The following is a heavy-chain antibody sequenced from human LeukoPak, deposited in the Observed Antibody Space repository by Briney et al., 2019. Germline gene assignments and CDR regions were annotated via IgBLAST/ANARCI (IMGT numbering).Heavy chain of an antibody. Sequence: SETLSLTCSVSGGSITSDSFCWIWLPHPAGKQWDWSGRISNNENTNYNPSLKSRVTISVDTSKKQFFLTLTYVTVADTAIYYCLKSAVAGPFAYWGQGSLVTVSS. J-gene: IGHJ4*02. D-gene: IGHD6-19*01. V-gene: IGHV4-61*02. CDR3: LKSAVAGPFAY. CDR1: GGSITSDSFC. CDR2: ISNNENT.